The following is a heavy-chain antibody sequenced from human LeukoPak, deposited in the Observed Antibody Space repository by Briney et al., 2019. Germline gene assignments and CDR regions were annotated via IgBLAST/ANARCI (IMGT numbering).Heavy chain of an antibody. J-gene: IGHJ5*02. CDR3: ARTTDPPIVVVPAAMGFDP. CDR2: IYYSGST. D-gene: IGHD2-2*01. CDR1: GGSISSSSYY. V-gene: IGHV4-39*01. Sequence: SETLSLTCTVSGGSISSSSYYWGWIRQPPGKGREWIGSIYYSGSTYYNPSLKSRVTISVDTSKNQFSLKLSSVTAADTAVYYCARTTDPPIVVVPAAMGFDPWGQGTLVTVSS.